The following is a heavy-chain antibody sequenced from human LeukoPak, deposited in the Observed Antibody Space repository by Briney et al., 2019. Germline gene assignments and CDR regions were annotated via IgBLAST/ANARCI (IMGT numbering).Heavy chain of an antibody. CDR3: TRDRSRAEDD. CDR2: INKGGRDK. CDR1: GFTFSGHW. D-gene: IGHD1-14*01. V-gene: IGHV3-7*01. Sequence: GSLRLSCAASGFTFSGHWMSWVRQAPGKGLEWVANINKGGRDKYSLDSVKGRFTISRDNANNLLYLQMNSLRGEDTAVYYCTRDRSRAEDDWGQGTLV. J-gene: IGHJ4*02.